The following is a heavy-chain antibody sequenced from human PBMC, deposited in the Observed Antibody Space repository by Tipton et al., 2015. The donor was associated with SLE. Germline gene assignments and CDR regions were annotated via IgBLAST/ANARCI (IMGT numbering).Heavy chain of an antibody. CDR3: ARTWDKWDYYLDV. J-gene: IGHJ6*03. D-gene: IGHD1-26*01. CDR1: GGTFSNYG. Sequence: QLVQSGPEVKKPGSLVKVSCKASGGTFSNYGFNWVRQAPGQGLEWMGVIIPIFGPAKYAQRFQGRVTITADESTSTVYMELSSVRSDDTAVYYCARTWDKWDYYLDVWGQGTTVTVSS. CDR2: IIPIFGPA. V-gene: IGHV1-69*01.